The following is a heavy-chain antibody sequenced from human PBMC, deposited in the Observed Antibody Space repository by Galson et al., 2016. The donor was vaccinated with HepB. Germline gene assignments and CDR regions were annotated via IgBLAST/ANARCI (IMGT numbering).Heavy chain of an antibody. CDR2: INTATGLP. CDR1: GYTFNNYA. CDR3: TTGNLNQWFDP. J-gene: IGHJ5*02. Sequence: SVKVSCKASGYTFNNYAINWVRQAPGQGLEYMGWINTATGLPTYVQAFTGRFVFSVDTSISTAFLQISGLGADDTAVYYFTTGNLNQWFDPWGQGTLVTVSS. V-gene: IGHV7-4-1*02.